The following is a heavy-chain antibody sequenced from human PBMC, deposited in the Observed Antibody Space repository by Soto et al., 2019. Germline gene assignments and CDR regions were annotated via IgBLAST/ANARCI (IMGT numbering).Heavy chain of an antibody. Sequence: QVQLEQSGAEVKKPGASVKVSCKATGYVFMAYYMHWVRQAPGQGPEWVGRINPGGGKTNYAEKFQGRVTMTSDPSTTTFYMELISPRSEDTAVYYCARSLYGSGSYFDQWGQGTLVTVSS. J-gene: IGHJ4*02. D-gene: IGHD3-10*01. V-gene: IGHV1-46*01. CDR1: GYVFMAYY. CDR3: ARSLYGSGSYFDQ. CDR2: INPGGGKT.